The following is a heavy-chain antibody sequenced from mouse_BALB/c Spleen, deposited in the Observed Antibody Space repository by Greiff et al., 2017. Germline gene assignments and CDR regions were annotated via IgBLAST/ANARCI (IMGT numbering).Heavy chain of an antibody. V-gene: IGHV7-3*02. J-gene: IGHJ3*01. Sequence: EAKLVESGGGLVQPGGSLRLSCATSGFTFTDYYMSWVRQPPGKALEWLGFIRNKANGYTTEYSASVKGRFTISRDNSQSILYLQMNTLRAEDSATNYCARERGAARGPFADWGQGTLVTVSA. CDR2: IRNKANGYTT. CDR1: GFTFTDYY. CDR3: ARERGAARGPFAD. D-gene: IGHD3-1*01.